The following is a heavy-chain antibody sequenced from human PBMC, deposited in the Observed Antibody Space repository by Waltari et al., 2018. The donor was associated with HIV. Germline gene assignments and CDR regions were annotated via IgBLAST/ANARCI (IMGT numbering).Heavy chain of an antibody. CDR3: ATGPLAVAAPGGLYAYYGMDV. CDR2: INAGNGNT. CDR1: GYTFTSYA. J-gene: IGHJ6*02. Sequence: QVQLVQSGAEVKKPGASVKVSCKASGYTFTSYAMHWVRQAPGQRLEWMGWINAGNGNTKYSQKFQGRVTITRDTSASTAYMELSSLRSEDTAVYYCATGPLAVAAPGGLYAYYGMDVWGQGTTVTVSS. V-gene: IGHV1-3*01. D-gene: IGHD6-19*01.